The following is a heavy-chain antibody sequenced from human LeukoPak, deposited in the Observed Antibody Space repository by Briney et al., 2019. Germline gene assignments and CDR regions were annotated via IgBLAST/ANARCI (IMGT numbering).Heavy chain of an antibody. J-gene: IGHJ4*02. V-gene: IGHV3-23*01. CDR1: GFTFSSYS. D-gene: IGHD1-26*01. CDR3: AKGGSGNYYGTLDF. Sequence: GGSLRLSCAASGFTFSSYSLSWVRQAPERGLEWVSAISASGGNTYYADSVKGRFTISRDNSKNTLFLQMNSLRAEDTAIYYCAKGGSGNYYGTLDFWGPGTLVTVSS. CDR2: ISASGGNT.